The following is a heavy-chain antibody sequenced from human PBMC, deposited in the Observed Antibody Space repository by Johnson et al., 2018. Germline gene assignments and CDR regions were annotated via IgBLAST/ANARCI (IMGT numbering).Heavy chain of an antibody. CDR2: IRSKANSYAT. D-gene: IGHD3-22*01. J-gene: IGHJ3*02. Sequence: VQLQESGGGLVQPGGSLKLSCAASGFIFRGSAMHWVRQASGKGLEWVGRIRSKANSYATAYAASVKGRFTISRDDSKNTAYLQMNSRKTEDTAVDYCTSHRYYYDDINYYPWAFDIWGQGTMVTVSS. CDR3: TSHRYYYDDINYYPWAFDI. CDR1: GFIFRGSA. V-gene: IGHV3-73*02.